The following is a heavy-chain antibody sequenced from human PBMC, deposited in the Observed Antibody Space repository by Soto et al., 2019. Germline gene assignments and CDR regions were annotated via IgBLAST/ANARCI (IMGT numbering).Heavy chain of an antibody. V-gene: IGHV3-73*01. Sequence: GGSLRLSCAASGFTFSGSAMHWVRQASGRGLEWAGRIRSKANSYATAYAASVKGRFTISRDDSKNTAYLQMNSLKTEDTAVYYCVIVVVTAIRPPFDYWGQGTLVTVSS. CDR2: IRSKANSYAT. J-gene: IGHJ4*02. CDR1: GFTFSGSA. D-gene: IGHD2-21*02. CDR3: VIVVVTAIRPPFDY.